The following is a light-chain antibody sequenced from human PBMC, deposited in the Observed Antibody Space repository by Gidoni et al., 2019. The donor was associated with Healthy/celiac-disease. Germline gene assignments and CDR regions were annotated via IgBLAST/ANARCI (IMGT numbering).Light chain of an antibody. CDR1: QSVSSSY. V-gene: IGKV3-20*01. Sequence: EIVLTQSPGTLSLSPGARATLSCRASQSVSSSYLAWYQQKPSQAPRLLIYGASSRATGIPDRFSGSGSGTDFTLTISRLEPEDFAVYYCQQYGSSPYTFGQGTKLEIK. CDR2: GAS. J-gene: IGKJ2*01. CDR3: QQYGSSPYT.